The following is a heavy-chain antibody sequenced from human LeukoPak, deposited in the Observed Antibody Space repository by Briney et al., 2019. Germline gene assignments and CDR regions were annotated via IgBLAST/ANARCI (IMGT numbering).Heavy chain of an antibody. Sequence: SETLSLTCAVYGGSFSGYYWSWIRQPPGKGLEWIGEINHSGSTNYNPSLKGRVTISVDTSKNQFSLKLSSVTAADTAVYYCARKVSCSGGSCYEDLDYWGQGTLVTVSS. V-gene: IGHV4-34*01. J-gene: IGHJ4*02. D-gene: IGHD2-15*01. CDR2: INHSGST. CDR3: ARKVSCSGGSCYEDLDY. CDR1: GGSFSGYY.